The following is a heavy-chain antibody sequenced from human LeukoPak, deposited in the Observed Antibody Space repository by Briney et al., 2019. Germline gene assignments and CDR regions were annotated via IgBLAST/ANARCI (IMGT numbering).Heavy chain of an antibody. D-gene: IGHD2-15*01. CDR2: ISGSGGST. CDR1: GFTFSSYA. V-gene: IGHV3-23*01. Sequence: GGSLTLPCAASGFTFSSYAMSWVRQAPGKGLEWVSAISGSGGSTYYADSVKGRFTISRDNSKNTLYLQMNSLRAEDTAVYYCAKDTGVVVAATWTYWGQGTLVTVSS. CDR3: AKDTGVVVAATWTY. J-gene: IGHJ4*02.